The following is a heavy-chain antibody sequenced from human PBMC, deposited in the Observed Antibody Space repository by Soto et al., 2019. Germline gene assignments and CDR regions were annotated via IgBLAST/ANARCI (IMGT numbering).Heavy chain of an antibody. D-gene: IGHD5-18*01. CDR2: IYHTGTT. CDR1: GDSIIGIYH. J-gene: IGHJ6*02. V-gene: IGHV4-38-2*02. CDR3: ARDYGIQTYYYYGMDV. Sequence: ASETLSLTCAVSGDSIIGIYHWAWIRQSPGRGLEWIASIYHTGTTYYTPSLESRVTISVDTSKNQFSLKLSSVTAADTAVYYCARDYGIQTYYYYGMDVWGQGTTVTVSS.